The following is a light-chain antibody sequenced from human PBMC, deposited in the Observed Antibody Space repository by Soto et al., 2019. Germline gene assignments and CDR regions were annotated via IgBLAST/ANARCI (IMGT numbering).Light chain of an antibody. CDR2: DAS. Sequence: DIEMTQSPSTLSASVGDRVTIPCRASQSFSTWLAWYQQKPGRAPKLLLSDASNLETGVPQRFSGSGSGTEFTLTISSLQPDDSATYYCQQYNSYSPFTFGQGTKLEIK. CDR1: QSFSTW. V-gene: IGKV1-5*01. J-gene: IGKJ2*01. CDR3: QQYNSYSPFT.